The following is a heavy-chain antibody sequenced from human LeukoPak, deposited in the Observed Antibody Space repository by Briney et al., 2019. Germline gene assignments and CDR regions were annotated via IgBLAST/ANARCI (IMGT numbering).Heavy chain of an antibody. D-gene: IGHD6-19*01. CDR1: GYTFTSYG. Sequence: GASVKVSCKASGYTFTSYGISWVRQAPGQGLEWMGWISAYNGNTNYAQELQGRVTMTTDTSTSTAYMELKSLKSDDTAVYYCAGGYTSGWHGTAFDYWGQGTLVTVSS. CDR3: AGGYTSGWHGTAFDY. J-gene: IGHJ4*02. V-gene: IGHV1-18*01. CDR2: ISAYNGNT.